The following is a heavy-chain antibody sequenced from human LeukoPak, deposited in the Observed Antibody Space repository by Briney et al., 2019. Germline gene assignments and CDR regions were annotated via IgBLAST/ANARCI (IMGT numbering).Heavy chain of an antibody. D-gene: IGHD2-2*01. CDR2: MNPNSGNT. Sequence: ASVKVSCKASGYTFTSYDINWVRQATGQGLEWMGWMNPNSGNTGYAQKFQGRVTITRNTSISTAYMELSSLRSEDTAVYYCARIVVPAASYFDYWGQGTLVTVSS. CDR1: GYTFTSYD. J-gene: IGHJ4*02. V-gene: IGHV1-8*03. CDR3: ARIVVPAASYFDY.